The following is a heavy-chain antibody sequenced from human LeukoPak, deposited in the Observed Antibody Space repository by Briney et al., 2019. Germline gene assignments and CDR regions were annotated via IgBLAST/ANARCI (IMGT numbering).Heavy chain of an antibody. CDR2: ISSSSSTI. V-gene: IGHV3-48*04. D-gene: IGHD3-22*01. J-gene: IGHJ3*02. Sequence: PGGSLRLSCAASGFTFSSYSMNWVRQAPGKGLEWVSYISSSSSTIYYADSVKGRFTISRDNAKNSLYLQMNSLRAEDTAVYYCARSDYIPWEWDSSGYPLFRDAFDIWGQGTMVTVSS. CDR3: ARSDYIPWEWDSSGYPLFRDAFDI. CDR1: GFTFSSYS.